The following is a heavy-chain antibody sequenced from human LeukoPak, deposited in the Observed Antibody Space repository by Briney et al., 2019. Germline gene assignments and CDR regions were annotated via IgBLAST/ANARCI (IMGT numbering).Heavy chain of an antibody. D-gene: IGHD4-11*01. J-gene: IGHJ2*01. Sequence: SETLSLTCTVSGGSISSYYWSWIRQPAGKGLEWIGRIYTSGSTNYNPSLKSRVTMSVDTSKNQFSLKLSSVTAADTAVYYCAREEATTVTTRVHWYFDLWGRGTLVTVSS. CDR2: IYTSGST. V-gene: IGHV4-4*07. CDR1: GGSISSYY. CDR3: AREEATTVTTRVHWYFDL.